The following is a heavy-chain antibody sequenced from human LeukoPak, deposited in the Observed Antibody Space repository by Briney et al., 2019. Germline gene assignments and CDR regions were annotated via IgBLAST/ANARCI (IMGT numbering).Heavy chain of an antibody. Sequence: ASVKVSCKASGYTFTGYYMHWVRQAPGQGLEWMGWINPNSGGTNYARKFQGRVTMTGDTSISTAYMELSRLRSDDTAVYYCARDRVAAAGTSFAYWGQGTLVTVSS. V-gene: IGHV1-2*02. CDR3: ARDRVAAAGTSFAY. CDR1: GYTFTGYY. CDR2: INPNSGGT. D-gene: IGHD6-13*01. J-gene: IGHJ4*02.